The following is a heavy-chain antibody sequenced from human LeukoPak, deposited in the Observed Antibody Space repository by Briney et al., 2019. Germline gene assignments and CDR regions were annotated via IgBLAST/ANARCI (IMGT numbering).Heavy chain of an antibody. J-gene: IGHJ4*02. CDR2: IWYDGSNK. D-gene: IGHD6-6*01. V-gene: IGHV3-33*01. Sequence: GGSLRLSCAASGFTFSSYGMHWVRQAPGKRLEWVAVIWYDGSNKYYADSVKGRFTISRDNSKNTLYLQMNSQRAEDTAVYYCARDPVYSSSPMYYYDYWAREPWSPSPQ. CDR1: GFTFSSYG. CDR3: ARDPVYSSSPMYYYDY.